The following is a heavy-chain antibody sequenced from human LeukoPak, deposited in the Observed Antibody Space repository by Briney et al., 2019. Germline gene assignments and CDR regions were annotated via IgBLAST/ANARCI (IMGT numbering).Heavy chain of an antibody. J-gene: IGHJ6*02. V-gene: IGHV3-7*01. CDR3: VRGDYYDSSGYYYYYYGMDV. CDR1: GFTFSSYW. D-gene: IGHD3-22*01. Sequence: GGSLRLSCAASGFTFSSYWMSWVRQAPGKGLEGVADIKQDGSEKYYVDSVKGRFTISRDNAKNSLYLQMNSLRAEDTAVYYCVRGDYYDSSGYYYYYYGMDVWGQGTTVTVSS. CDR2: IKQDGSEK.